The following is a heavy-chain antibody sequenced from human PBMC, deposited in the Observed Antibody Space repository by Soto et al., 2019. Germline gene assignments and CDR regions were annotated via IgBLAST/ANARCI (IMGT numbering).Heavy chain of an antibody. CDR3: AKGGYDFWSGCYLSYGMDV. Sequence: QVQLVESGGGVVQPGSSLRLSCAASGFTFSSYGMHWVRQAPGKGLESVAVISYDGSNKYYADSVKGRFTISRDNSKNALYLQMNSLRAEDTAVYYCAKGGYDFWSGCYLSYGMDVWGQGTTVTVSS. CDR2: ISYDGSNK. D-gene: IGHD3-3*01. CDR1: GFTFSSYG. J-gene: IGHJ6*02. V-gene: IGHV3-30*18.